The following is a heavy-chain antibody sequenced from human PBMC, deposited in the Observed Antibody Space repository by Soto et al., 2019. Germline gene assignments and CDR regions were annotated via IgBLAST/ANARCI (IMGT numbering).Heavy chain of an antibody. Sequence: GSLRLSCAASGFTFSSYWMHWVRQAPGKGLVWVSRINSDGSSTSYADSVKGRFTISRDNAKNTLYLQMNSLRAEDTAVYYCARGTTDTAMALAPEFYYYGMDVWGQGTTVTVSS. V-gene: IGHV3-74*01. D-gene: IGHD5-18*01. CDR2: INSDGSST. J-gene: IGHJ6*02. CDR3: ARGTTDTAMALAPEFYYYGMDV. CDR1: GFTFSSYW.